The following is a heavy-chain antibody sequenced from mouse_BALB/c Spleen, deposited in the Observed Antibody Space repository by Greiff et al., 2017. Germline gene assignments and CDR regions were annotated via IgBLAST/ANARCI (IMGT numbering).Heavy chain of an antibody. CDR2: INPYNGDT. CDR1: GYSFTGYF. V-gene: IGHV1-20*02. Sequence: EVQLQQSGPELVKPGASVKISCTASGYSFTGYFMNWVMQSHGKSLEWIGRINPYNGDTFYNQKFKGKATLTVDKSSSTAHMELRSLASEDSAVYYCARDGGDYWGQGTTLTVSS. D-gene: IGHD2-3*01. CDR3: ARDGGDY. J-gene: IGHJ2*01.